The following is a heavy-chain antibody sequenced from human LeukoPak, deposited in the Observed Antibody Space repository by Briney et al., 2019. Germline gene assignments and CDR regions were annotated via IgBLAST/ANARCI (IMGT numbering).Heavy chain of an antibody. Sequence: GSSVKVSCKASGGTFSSYTINWVRQAPGQGLEWMGRIIPILGIANYAQKFQGRVTITADKSTSTAYMELSSLRSEDTAVYYCARDSDYVFLDYWGQGTLVTVSS. D-gene: IGHD5-12*01. CDR1: GGTFSSYT. CDR3: ARDSDYVFLDY. V-gene: IGHV1-69*04. J-gene: IGHJ4*02. CDR2: IIPILGIA.